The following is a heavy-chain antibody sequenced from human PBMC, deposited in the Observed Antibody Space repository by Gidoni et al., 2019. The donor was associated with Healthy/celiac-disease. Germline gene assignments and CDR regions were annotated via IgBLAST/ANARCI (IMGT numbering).Heavy chain of an antibody. V-gene: IGHV2-5*01. Sequence: QITLKESGPTLVTPPQTLTLPCTFSGFSLSTRGVGVGWLRQPPGKALQWLALIYWNDDKRYSPSLKSRLTITKDTSKNQVVLTMTNMDPVDTATYYCAHSKGLLLLWFGELPDNWFDPWGQGTLVTVSS. J-gene: IGHJ5*02. CDR1: GFSLSTRGVG. D-gene: IGHD3-10*01. CDR2: IYWNDDK. CDR3: AHSKGLLLLWFGELPDNWFDP.